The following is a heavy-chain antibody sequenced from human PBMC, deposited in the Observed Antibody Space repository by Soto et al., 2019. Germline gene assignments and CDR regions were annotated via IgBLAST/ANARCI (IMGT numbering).Heavy chain of an antibody. J-gene: IGHJ6*02. Sequence: GGSLRLSCAASVFTFSSHAMSWVRQAPGKGLEWVPTISSGGDNTYYADSLKGRFTISRDNARNSLFLQMISLRAEDTALYYCATMATGTTFDFGMDVWGQGTTVTVSS. D-gene: IGHD1-7*01. CDR3: ATMATGTTFDFGMDV. V-gene: IGHV3-23*01. CDR1: VFTFSSHA. CDR2: ISSGGDNT.